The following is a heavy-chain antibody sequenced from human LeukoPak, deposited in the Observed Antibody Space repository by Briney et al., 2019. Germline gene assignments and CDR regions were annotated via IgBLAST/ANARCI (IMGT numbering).Heavy chain of an antibody. CDR1: GFTFSDYY. CDR3: ARAVVPAAALVGYYMDV. Sequence: GGSLRLSCAASGFTFSDYYMSWIRQAPGKGLEWVSYISSSGSTIYYADSVKGRFTISRDNAKNSLYLQMNSLRAEDTAVYYCARAVVPAAALVGYYMDVWAKGPRSPSP. D-gene: IGHD2-2*01. CDR2: ISSSGSTI. J-gene: IGHJ6*03. V-gene: IGHV3-11*04.